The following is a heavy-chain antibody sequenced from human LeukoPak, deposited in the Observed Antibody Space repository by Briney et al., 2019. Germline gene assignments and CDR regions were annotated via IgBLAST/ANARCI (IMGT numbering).Heavy chain of an antibody. V-gene: IGHV3-15*01. CDR2: IKSKTDGGAT. Sequence: GGSLRLSCAASGFTFSSAWMTWVRQAPGRGLEWVGHIKSKTDGGATDYAAPVKGRFFISRDDSKTTLYLQMNSLKTKDTAVYYCATEYYGSYNFWGQGTLVTVSS. CDR1: GFTFSSAW. D-gene: IGHD1-26*01. J-gene: IGHJ4*02. CDR3: ATEYYGSYNF.